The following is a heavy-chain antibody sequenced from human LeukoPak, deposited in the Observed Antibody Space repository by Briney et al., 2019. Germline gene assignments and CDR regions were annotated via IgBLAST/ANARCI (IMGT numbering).Heavy chain of an antibody. J-gene: IGHJ4*02. Sequence: GGSLRLSCAASGFTFSSYAMSWVRQAPGKGLEWVSAISGSGGSTYYADSVKGRFTISRDNSKDTLYLQMNSLRAEDTAVYYCAKDHGMYSSGWPHGYWGQGTLVTVSS. V-gene: IGHV3-23*01. CDR2: ISGSGGST. CDR3: AKDHGMYSSGWPHGY. D-gene: IGHD6-19*01. CDR1: GFTFSSYA.